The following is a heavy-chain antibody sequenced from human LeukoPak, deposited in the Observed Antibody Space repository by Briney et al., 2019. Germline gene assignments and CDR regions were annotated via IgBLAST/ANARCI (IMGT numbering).Heavy chain of an antibody. V-gene: IGHV4-34*01. J-gene: IGHJ4*02. CDR2: IHHSGGT. D-gene: IGHD3-10*01. CDR1: GESMIGHY. Sequence: SETLSLTCAVYGESMIGHYWTWIRQPPGKRLEWIGEIHHSGGTNSNPSLKNRVTMSIDMSKNQFSMKLNSVTAADTAVYYCARATASGSGRAYDHWAQGNLVPVSS. CDR3: ARATASGSGRAYDH.